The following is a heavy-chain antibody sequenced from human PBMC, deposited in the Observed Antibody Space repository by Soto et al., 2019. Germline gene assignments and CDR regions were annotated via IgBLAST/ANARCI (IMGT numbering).Heavy chain of an antibody. CDR2: ISATGGGT. Sequence: GGSLRLSCAASGFKFSNYAMSWVRQAPGKWLEWVSLISATGGGTYYADSVKGRFTISRDNSHNTLYLQVHSLTAEDTAVYYCAKDRRAGGNSAFYFXFWGQGAQVP. CDR3: AKDRRAGGNSAFYFXF. J-gene: IGHJ4*02. D-gene: IGHD3-16*01. V-gene: IGHV3-23*01. CDR1: GFKFSNYA.